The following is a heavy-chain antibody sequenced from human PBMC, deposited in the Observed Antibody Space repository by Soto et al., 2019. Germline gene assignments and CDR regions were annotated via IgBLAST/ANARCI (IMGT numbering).Heavy chain of an antibody. CDR2: IYYSGST. CDR3: ARKTVRSREDFDT. J-gene: IGHJ3*02. V-gene: IGHV4-31*03. D-gene: IGHD4-17*01. Sequence: SETLSLTCTVSGGSISSGGYYWSWIRQHPGKGLEWIGYIYYSGSTYYNPSLKSRVTISVDTSKNQFSLKLSSVTAADTAVYSCARKTVRSREDFDTWGQGTMVTVSS. CDR1: GGSISSGGYY.